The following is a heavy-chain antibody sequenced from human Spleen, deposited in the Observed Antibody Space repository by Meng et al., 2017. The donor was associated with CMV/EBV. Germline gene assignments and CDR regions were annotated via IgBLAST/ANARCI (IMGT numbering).Heavy chain of an antibody. D-gene: IGHD6-13*01. CDR3: ARPPFGAAGTHWYFDL. Sequence: FIFTSYAMHWVRQAPGKGLEWLAVISDDASKTDYADSVKGRFTISRDNYKNTLFLQMSSLRDEDTAVYYCARPPFGAAGTHWYFDLWGRGTLVTVSS. J-gene: IGHJ2*01. V-gene: IGHV3-30*04. CDR2: ISDDASKT. CDR1: FIFTSYA.